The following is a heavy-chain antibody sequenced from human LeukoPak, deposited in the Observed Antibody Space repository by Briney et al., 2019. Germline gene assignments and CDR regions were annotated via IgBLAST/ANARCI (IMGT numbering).Heavy chain of an antibody. CDR1: GGSISSYY. Sequence: PSETLSLTCTVSGGSISSYYWGWIRQPPGKGLEWIGNIYHSGSTYYNPSLRSRVIISVDTSMNQFSLKLSSVTAADTPVYYCARVRQGGYYYYYGMDVWGQGTTVTVSS. CDR3: ARVRQGGYYYYYGMDV. V-gene: IGHV4-59*01. J-gene: IGHJ6*02. CDR2: IYHSGST. D-gene: IGHD3-16*01.